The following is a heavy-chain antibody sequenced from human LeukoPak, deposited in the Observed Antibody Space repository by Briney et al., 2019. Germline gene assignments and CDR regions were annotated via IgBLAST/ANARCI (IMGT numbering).Heavy chain of an antibody. CDR2: MNPNSGNT. D-gene: IGHD3-16*01. V-gene: IGHV1-8*01. J-gene: IGHJ4*02. Sequence: GASVKVSCKASGYTFSSCDINWVRQATGQGLEWMGWMNPNSGNTGYAQKFQGRVTMTRDTTTSTAYMELYSLRSEDTAVYYCARGLRAGFIEEVTSIWGQGTLVTVSS. CDR3: ARGLRAGFIEEVTSI. CDR1: GYTFSSCD.